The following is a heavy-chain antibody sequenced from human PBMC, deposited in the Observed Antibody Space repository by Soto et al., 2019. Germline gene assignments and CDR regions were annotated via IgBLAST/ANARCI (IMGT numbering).Heavy chain of an antibody. CDR2: IYHSGTT. CDR3: ARAGDYGDYSFDY. D-gene: IGHD4-17*01. Sequence: SETLSLTCTVSGGSINSGVYYWNWIRQHPGKGLEWIGYIYHSGTTYYNPSLRSRATISVDTSERQFSLNLSSVTAADTAVYYCARAGDYGDYSFDYWGQGTLVTVSS. J-gene: IGHJ4*02. CDR1: GGSINSGVYY. V-gene: IGHV4-31*03.